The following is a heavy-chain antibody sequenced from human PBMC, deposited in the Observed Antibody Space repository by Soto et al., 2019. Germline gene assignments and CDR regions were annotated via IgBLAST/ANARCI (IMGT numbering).Heavy chain of an antibody. J-gene: IGHJ4*02. CDR1: GFTFSSYS. CDR2: ISGSSSYI. Sequence: GGSLRLSCAASGFTFSSYSMNWVRQAPGKGLEWVSSISGSSSYIYYADSVKGRFTISRDNAKNSLYLQMNSLRAEDTAVYYCARGRGGYVFDYWGQGTLVTVSS. D-gene: IGHD5-12*01. CDR3: ARGRGGYVFDY. V-gene: IGHV3-21*01.